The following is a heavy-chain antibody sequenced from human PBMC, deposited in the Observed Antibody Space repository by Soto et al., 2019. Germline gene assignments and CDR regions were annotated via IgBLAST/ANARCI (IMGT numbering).Heavy chain of an antibody. CDR1: RYIFTAYF. CDR3: ASHDPGARFDP. Sequence: ASVKVSCKAPRYIFTAYFMHWVRQAPGQGLEWVGWINPNNGATHYGLSFQGRVTMTRDTSISTSYMELSSLRSDDTAVYYCASHDPGARFDPWGQGTLVTSPQ. J-gene: IGHJ5*02. V-gene: IGHV1-2*02. D-gene: IGHD1-1*01. CDR2: INPNNGAT.